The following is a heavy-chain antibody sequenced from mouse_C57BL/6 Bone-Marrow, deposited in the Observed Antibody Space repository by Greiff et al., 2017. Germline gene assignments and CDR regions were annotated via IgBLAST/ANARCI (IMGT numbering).Heavy chain of an antibody. CDR2: IDPSDSYT. CDR3: AREGLLKLDY. D-gene: IGHD2-3*01. Sequence: VQLQQPGAELVMPGASVKLSCKASGYTFTSYWMHWVKQRPGQGLEWIGEIDPSDSYTNYNQKFKGKSTLTVDKSSSTAFMQLSRLTSEEYAVDYCAREGLLKLDYWGQGTSLTVST. J-gene: IGHJ4*01. V-gene: IGHV1-69*01. CDR1: GYTFTSYW.